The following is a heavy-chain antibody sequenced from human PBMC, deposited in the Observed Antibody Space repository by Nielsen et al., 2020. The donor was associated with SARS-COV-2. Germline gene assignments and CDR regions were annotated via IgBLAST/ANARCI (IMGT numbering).Heavy chain of an antibody. CDR1: GFTFDDYA. CDR3: AKDPSDGYSSSWYFDY. Sequence: SLKISCAASGFTFDDYAMHWIRQAPGKGLEWVSRISWNSGSIDYADSVKGRFTISRDNAKSSLYLQMNSLRAEDTALYYCAKDPSDGYSSSWYFDYWGQGTLVTVSS. J-gene: IGHJ4*02. CDR2: ISWNSGSI. V-gene: IGHV3-9*01. D-gene: IGHD6-13*01.